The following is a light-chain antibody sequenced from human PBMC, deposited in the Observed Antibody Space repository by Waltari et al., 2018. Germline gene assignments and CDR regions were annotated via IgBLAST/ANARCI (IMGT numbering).Light chain of an antibody. V-gene: IGKV3-20*01. J-gene: IGKJ4*01. CDR2: DAS. Sequence: IVLTQSPGTLPLSPGESATLTSTASQTMIANYLAWDQQKPSQVPRLLIYDASNRVTSIPDRFSGSGVGIDFTLTISRLEPEDYAVYHCQQYGTSSALTFGGGTKVEIK. CDR3: QQYGTSSALT. CDR1: QTMIANY.